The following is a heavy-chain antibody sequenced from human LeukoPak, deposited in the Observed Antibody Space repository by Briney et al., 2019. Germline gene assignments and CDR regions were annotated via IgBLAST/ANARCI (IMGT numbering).Heavy chain of an antibody. J-gene: IGHJ3*02. V-gene: IGHV4-59*01. D-gene: IGHD3-10*02. Sequence: SETLSLTCTVSGGSISSYYWSWIRQPPGKGLEWIGYIYYSGSTNYNPSLKSRVTISVDTSKNQFSLKLSSVTAADTAVYYCARDVQEKFDIWGQETMVTVSS. CDR3: ARDVQEKFDI. CDR2: IYYSGST. CDR1: GGSISSYY.